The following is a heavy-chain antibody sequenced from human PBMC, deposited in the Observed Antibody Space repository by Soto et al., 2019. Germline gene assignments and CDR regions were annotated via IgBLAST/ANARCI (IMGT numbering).Heavy chain of an antibody. Sequence: EVQLLESGGGLVQPGGSLRLSCAVSGLTVSSNYMSWVRQAPGKGLEWVSVIYSGGSTYYADSVKGRFTISRDNSKNTLYLQMNSLRAEDTAVYYCARGAAAGTDYYYGMDVWGQGTTVTVSS. J-gene: IGHJ6*02. CDR2: IYSGGST. D-gene: IGHD6-13*01. V-gene: IGHV3-53*01. CDR3: ARGAAAGTDYYYGMDV. CDR1: GLTVSSNY.